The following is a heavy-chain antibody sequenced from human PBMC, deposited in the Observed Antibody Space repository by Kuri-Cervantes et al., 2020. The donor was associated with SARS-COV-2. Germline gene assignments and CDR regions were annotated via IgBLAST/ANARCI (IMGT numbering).Heavy chain of an antibody. D-gene: IGHD3-10*01. Sequence: SVKVSCKASGGTFDSYTISWVRQTPGQGLEWMGGIITAFGTANYAQKFQDRVTLIADKSTNSVSMELSRLSSEDTAVYYCAKELLWFGDLHGGYFDYWGQGTLVTVSS. CDR2: IITAFGTA. CDR1: GGTFDSYT. CDR3: AKELLWFGDLHGGYFDY. V-gene: IGHV1-69*06. J-gene: IGHJ4*02.